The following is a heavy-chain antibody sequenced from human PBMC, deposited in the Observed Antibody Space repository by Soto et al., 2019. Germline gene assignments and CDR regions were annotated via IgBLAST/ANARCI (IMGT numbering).Heavy chain of an antibody. CDR1: GFTFSCCS. V-gene: IGHV3-48*02. CDR2: ISGSGDTK. D-gene: IGHD2-8*01. CDR3: AKYCSSDVCFDY. Sequence: QSGGSLRLSCASSGFTFSCCSMNLVRQSPGKGLEWVSFISGSGDTKYYADSVKGRFTISRDNAKNSLYLQMRSLRDEDTAVYYCAKYCSSDVCFDYWGQGTLVTV. J-gene: IGHJ4*02.